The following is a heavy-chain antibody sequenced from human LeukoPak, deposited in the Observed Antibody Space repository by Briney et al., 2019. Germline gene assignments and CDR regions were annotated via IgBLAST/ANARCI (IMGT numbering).Heavy chain of an antibody. J-gene: IGHJ5*02. CDR1: GGSFSGYY. V-gene: IGHV4-34*01. D-gene: IGHD4-17*01. CDR3: ARRSIGVTTVTNNWFDP. Sequence: SETLSLTCAVYGGSFSGYYWSWIRQPPGKGLEWIGEINHSGSTNYNPSLKSRVTISVDTSKNQFSLKLSSVTAADTAVYYCARRSIGVTTVTNNWFDPWGQGTLVIVSS. CDR2: INHSGST.